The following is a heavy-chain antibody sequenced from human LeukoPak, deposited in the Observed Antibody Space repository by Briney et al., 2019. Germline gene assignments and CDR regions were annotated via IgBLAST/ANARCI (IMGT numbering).Heavy chain of an antibody. J-gene: IGHJ4*02. V-gene: IGHV3-23*01. D-gene: IGHD1-1*01. CDR2: ISGSGGST. Sequence: GGSLRLSCAASGFTFSSYAMSWVRQAPGKGLEWVSGISGSGGSTYYADSVKGRFTISRDSSKNTLYLQMNSLRAEDTAVYYCARKKGGTGGFDYWGQGTLVTVSS. CDR3: ARKKGGTGGFDY. CDR1: GFTFSSYA.